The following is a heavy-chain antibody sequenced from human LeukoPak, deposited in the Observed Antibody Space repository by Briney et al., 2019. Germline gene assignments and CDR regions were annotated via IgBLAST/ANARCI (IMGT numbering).Heavy chain of an antibody. J-gene: IGHJ4*02. Sequence: GASVKVSCKASGYTFTGYYMHWVRQAPGQGLEWMGWINPDSGGTKYVQNFQGRVTMTRDTSISTAYMELSRLRSDDTAVYYCARDGYTDYYDSSGYYFYWGQGTLVTVSS. V-gene: IGHV1-2*02. CDR3: ARDGYTDYYDSSGYYFY. D-gene: IGHD3-22*01. CDR1: GYTFTGYY. CDR2: INPDSGGT.